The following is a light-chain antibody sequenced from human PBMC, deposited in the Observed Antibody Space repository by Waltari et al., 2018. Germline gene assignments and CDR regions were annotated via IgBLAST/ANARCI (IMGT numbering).Light chain of an antibody. V-gene: IGKV3-15*01. Sequence: EAMMTQSPATLSVSPGDRATLSCRASQSLSNNVAWFQQKPGQAPSLLIYDASTRATGVPARFSGSGSGTEFTLTISSLQTEDFAVYYCQQYNNWPLYTFGQGTKLETK. CDR1: QSLSNN. CDR2: DAS. CDR3: QQYNNWPLYT. J-gene: IGKJ2*01.